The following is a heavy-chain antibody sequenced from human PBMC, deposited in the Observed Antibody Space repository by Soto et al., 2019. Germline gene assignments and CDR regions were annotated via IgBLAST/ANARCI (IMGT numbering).Heavy chain of an antibody. Sequence: ASVKVSCKVSGYTLTELSMHWVRQAPGKGLEWMGGFDPEDGETIYAQKFRGRVTMTEDTSTDTAYMELSSLRSEDTAVYYCATSQMALVRGVISVGEFDYWGQGTLVTVSS. CDR3: ATSQMALVRGVISVGEFDY. CDR2: FDPEDGET. CDR1: GYTLTELS. D-gene: IGHD3-10*01. J-gene: IGHJ4*02. V-gene: IGHV1-24*01.